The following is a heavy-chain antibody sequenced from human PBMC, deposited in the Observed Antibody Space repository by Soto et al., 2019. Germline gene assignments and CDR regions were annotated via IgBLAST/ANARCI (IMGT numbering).Heavy chain of an antibody. CDR3: ARARATIAAAAIFDC. D-gene: IGHD6-13*01. Sequence: QVQLQESGPGLVKPSGTLSLTCAVSGGSISTSNWWSWFRQPPGKGLEWIGEVYRTGTTNYNPSLERRPTISVDKSKNQFPLKLTSVTAADTAVYYCARARATIAAAAIFDCWGQGTLVTVSS. CDR2: VYRTGTT. V-gene: IGHV4-4*02. CDR1: GGSISTSNW. J-gene: IGHJ4*02.